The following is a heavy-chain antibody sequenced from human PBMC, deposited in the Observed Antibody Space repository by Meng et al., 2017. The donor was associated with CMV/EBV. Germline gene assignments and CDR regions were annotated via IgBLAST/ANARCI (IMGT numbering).Heavy chain of an antibody. Sequence: ASVKVSCKASGYTFTSYGISWVRQAPGQGLEWMGWISAYNGSTNYAQKLQGRVTMTTDTSTSTAYMELRSLRSDDTAVYYCAREYCSSTSCYFYYGMDVWGQGTTVTVSS. CDR1: GYTFTSYG. CDR3: AREYCSSTSCYFYYGMDV. V-gene: IGHV1-18*01. D-gene: IGHD2-2*01. CDR2: ISAYNGST. J-gene: IGHJ6*02.